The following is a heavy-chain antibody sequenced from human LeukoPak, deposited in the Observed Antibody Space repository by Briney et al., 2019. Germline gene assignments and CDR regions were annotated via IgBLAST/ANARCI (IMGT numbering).Heavy chain of an antibody. V-gene: IGHV5-51*01. CDR1: GYSFTSYW. Sequence: GESLKISCKGSGYSFTSYWIGWVRQMPGKGLEWMGIIYPGDSDTRYSPSFQGQVTISADKSISTAYLQWSSLKASDTAMYYCARGPTVTTDYYYYMDVWGKGTTVTVSS. J-gene: IGHJ6*03. CDR3: ARGPTVTTDYYYYMDV. D-gene: IGHD4-17*01. CDR2: IYPGDSDT.